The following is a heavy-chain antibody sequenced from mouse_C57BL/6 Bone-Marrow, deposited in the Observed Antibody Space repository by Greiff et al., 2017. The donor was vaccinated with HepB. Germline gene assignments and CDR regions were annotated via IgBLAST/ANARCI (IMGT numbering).Heavy chain of an antibody. CDR3: TRGLTEARYFDY. V-gene: IGHV1-5*01. D-gene: IGHD4-1*01. J-gene: IGHJ2*01. Sequence: VQLQQSGPVLARPGASVKMSCKTSGYTFTSYWMHWVKQRPGQGLEWIGAIYPGNSDTSYNQKFKGKAKLTAVTSASTAYMELSSLTNEDSAVYYCTRGLTEARYFDYWGQGTTLTVSS. CDR1: GYTFTSYW. CDR2: IYPGNSDT.